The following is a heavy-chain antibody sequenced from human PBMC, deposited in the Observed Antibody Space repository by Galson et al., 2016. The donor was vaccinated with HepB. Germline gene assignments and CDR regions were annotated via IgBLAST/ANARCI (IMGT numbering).Heavy chain of an antibody. Sequence: SLRLSCAGSGFTFSSFGLHWVRQAPGKGLDWVAVISHNGNYKYYADSVKGRFTISRDNSKNTLYLQMSSLRAEDAAIYFCARDNGGWGAVAGPSDYWGQGTLVTVSS. CDR1: GFTFSSFG. CDR2: ISHNGNYK. D-gene: IGHD6-19*01. J-gene: IGHJ4*02. CDR3: ARDNGGWGAVAGPSDY. V-gene: IGHV3-30*03.